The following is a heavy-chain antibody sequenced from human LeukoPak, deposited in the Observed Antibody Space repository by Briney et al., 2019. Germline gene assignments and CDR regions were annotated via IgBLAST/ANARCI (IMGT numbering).Heavy chain of an antibody. CDR1: GFTFSSYA. J-gene: IGHJ4*02. D-gene: IGHD2-2*01. CDR3: ARGGGSCSSTSCLPDY. Sequence: GRSLRLSCAASGFTFSSYAMHWVRQAPGKGLEWVAVISYDGSNKYYADSVKGRFTISRDNSKNTLYLQMNSLRAEDTAEYYCARGGGSCSSTSCLPDYWGQGTLVTVSS. CDR2: ISYDGSNK. V-gene: IGHV3-30-3*01.